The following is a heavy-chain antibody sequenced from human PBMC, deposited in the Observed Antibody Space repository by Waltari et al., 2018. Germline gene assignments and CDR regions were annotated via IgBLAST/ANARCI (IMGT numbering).Heavy chain of an antibody. Sequence: QVQLVESGGGVVQPGRSLRLSCAASGFTFSSYGMHWVCQAPGKGLEWVAVIWYDGSNKYYADSVKGRFTISRDNSKNTLYLQMNSLRAEDTAVYYCARELSGSWYYDKEIGVYGYWGQGTLVTVSS. CDR2: IWYDGSNK. J-gene: IGHJ4*02. D-gene: IGHD3-22*01. V-gene: IGHV3-33*01. CDR1: GFTFSSYG. CDR3: ARELSGSWYYDKEIGVYGY.